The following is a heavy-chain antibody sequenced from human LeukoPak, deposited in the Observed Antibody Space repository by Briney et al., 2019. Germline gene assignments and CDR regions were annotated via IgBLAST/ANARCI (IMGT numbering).Heavy chain of an antibody. Sequence: GGSLRLSCAASGFTFSSYGMHWVRLAPGKGLEWVAVIWYDGSNKYYADSVKGRFTISRDNSKNTLYLQMNSLRAEDTAVYYCARDQNDILTGFGSYYGMDVWGQGTTVTVSS. D-gene: IGHD3-9*01. CDR3: ARDQNDILTGFGSYYGMDV. V-gene: IGHV3-33*01. CDR1: GFTFSSYG. J-gene: IGHJ6*02. CDR2: IWYDGSNK.